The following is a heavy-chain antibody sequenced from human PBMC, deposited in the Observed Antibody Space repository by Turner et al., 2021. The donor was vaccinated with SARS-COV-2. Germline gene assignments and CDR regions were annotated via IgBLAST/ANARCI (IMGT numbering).Heavy chain of an antibody. D-gene: IGHD5-18*01. V-gene: IGHV3-30*18. CDR3: AKGGATSGYFYFQDS. CDR1: GSTFSSYG. J-gene: IGHJ4*02. Sequence: QVQLVESGGGMVRPGRSLRLSCAAPGSTFSSYGMHWVRQAPGKGLEWVAVISFYGGYGYYADAVKGRFTISRDNSKNTLYLQMNSLRTEDTAVYYCAKGGATSGYFYFQDSWGQGTLVTVSS. CDR2: ISFYGGYG.